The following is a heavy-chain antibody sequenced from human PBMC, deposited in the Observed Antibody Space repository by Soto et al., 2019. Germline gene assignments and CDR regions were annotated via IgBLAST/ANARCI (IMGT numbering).Heavy chain of an antibody. CDR2: ISGSGGST. V-gene: IGHV3-23*01. D-gene: IGHD3-3*01. J-gene: IGHJ6*02. CDR3: AKQPYYDFWSGYNYGMDV. Sequence: GGSLRLSCAASGFTFSNYAMSWVRQAPGEGLEWVSGISGSGGSTYYADSVKGRFTISRDNSKNTLYLQMNSLRAEDTAVYYCAKQPYYDFWSGYNYGMDVWGQGTTVTVSS. CDR1: GFTFSNYA.